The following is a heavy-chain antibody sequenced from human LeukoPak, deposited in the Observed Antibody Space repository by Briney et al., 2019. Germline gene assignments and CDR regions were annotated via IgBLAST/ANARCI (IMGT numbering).Heavy chain of an antibody. D-gene: IGHD3-3*01. CDR1: GYTFTSYD. CDR2: MNPNSGNT. CDR3: ARGLTYYDFWSGHDAFDI. J-gene: IGHJ3*02. V-gene: IGHV1-8*03. Sequence: ALVKVSCKASGYTFTSYDINWVRQATGQGLEWMGWMNPNSGNTGYAQKFQGRVTITRNTSISTAYMELSSLRSEDTAVYYCARGLTYYDFWSGHDAFDIWGQGTMVTVSS.